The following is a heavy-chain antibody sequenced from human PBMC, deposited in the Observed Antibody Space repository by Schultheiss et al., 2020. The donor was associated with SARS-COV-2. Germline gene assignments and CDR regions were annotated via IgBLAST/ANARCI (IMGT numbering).Heavy chain of an antibody. D-gene: IGHD6-13*01. CDR1: GFTFDDYA. Sequence: GGSLRLSCAASGFTFDDYAMHWVRQAPGKGLVWVSAISGSGGSTYYADSVKGRFTISRDNSKNTLYLQMNSLRAEDTAVYYCARDIAAAGIDYWGQGTLVTVSS. CDR2: ISGSGGST. V-gene: IGHV3-23*01. J-gene: IGHJ4*02. CDR3: ARDIAAAGIDY.